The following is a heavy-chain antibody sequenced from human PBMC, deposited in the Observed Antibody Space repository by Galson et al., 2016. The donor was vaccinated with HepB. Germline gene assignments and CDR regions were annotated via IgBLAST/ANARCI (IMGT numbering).Heavy chain of an antibody. CDR3: AYGRDQSKTGY. CDR2: IHPSGST. CDR1: GGSINSYH. D-gene: IGHD4-17*01. V-gene: IGHV4-4*09. Sequence: SETLSLTCNVSGGSINSYHWSWIRQPPGKRLEWIGCIHPSGSTYYNPSLNSRVTMSVDTSKNQFSLKLSSVTAADTAVYYCAYGRDQSKTGYWGQGTLVTVSS. J-gene: IGHJ4*02.